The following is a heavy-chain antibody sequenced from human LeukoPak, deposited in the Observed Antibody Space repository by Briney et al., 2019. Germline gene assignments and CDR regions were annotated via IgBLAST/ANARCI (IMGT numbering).Heavy chain of an antibody. D-gene: IGHD3-3*01. V-gene: IGHV4-39*02. Sequence: SETLSLTCAVSGDSIRSRDYYWAWIRQPPGRGLEWIGTIYYSGNTYYSPSLKSRVTISVDASKSLFSPRLTSVTAADTAVYYCATRRFTNWFDPWGPGTLVTVSS. CDR3: ATRRFTNWFDP. J-gene: IGHJ5*02. CDR1: GDSIRSRDYY. CDR2: IYYSGNT.